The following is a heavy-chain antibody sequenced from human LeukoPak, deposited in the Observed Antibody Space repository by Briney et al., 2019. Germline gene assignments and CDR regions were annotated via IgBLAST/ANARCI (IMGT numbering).Heavy chain of an antibody. D-gene: IGHD4-23*01. J-gene: IGHJ3*02. V-gene: IGHV1-8*03. CDR1: AYSFSTYD. CDR3: ARRLGLRWDLQAFAI. Sequence: ASVKVSCKASAYSFSTYDINWVRQATGQGLEWMGWMNPDSGNTGYAQKFQGRVTITRTTSISTAYMELSSLKSDDTAVYYCARRLGLRWDLQAFAIWGQGTMVTVSS. CDR2: MNPDSGNT.